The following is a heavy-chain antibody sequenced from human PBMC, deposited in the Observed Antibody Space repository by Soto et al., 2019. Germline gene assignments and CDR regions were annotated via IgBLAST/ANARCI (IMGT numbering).Heavy chain of an antibody. J-gene: IGHJ6*03. CDR2: ISGSGGST. CDR3: AKDVGYDFWSGGYMDV. CDR1: GFTFSSYA. V-gene: IGHV3-23*01. D-gene: IGHD3-3*01. Sequence: GGSLRLSCAASGFTFSSYAMSWVRQAPGKGLEWVSAISGSGGSTYYADSVKGRFTISRDNSKNTLYLQMNSLRAEDTAVYYCAKDVGYDFWSGGYMDVWGKGTTVTVSS.